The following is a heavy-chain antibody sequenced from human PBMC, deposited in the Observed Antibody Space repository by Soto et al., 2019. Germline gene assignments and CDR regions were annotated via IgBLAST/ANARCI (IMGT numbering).Heavy chain of an antibody. J-gene: IGHJ4*02. CDR2: INHSGST. CDR3: ARGPKKTVYSNYAVYFDY. Sequence: SETLSLTCAVYGGSFSGYYWSWIRQPPGKGLEWIGEINHSGSTNYNPSLKSRVTISVDTSKNQFSLKLSSVTAADTAVYYCARGPKKTVYSNYAVYFDYWGQGTLVTVSS. CDR1: GGSFSGYY. D-gene: IGHD4-4*01. V-gene: IGHV4-34*01.